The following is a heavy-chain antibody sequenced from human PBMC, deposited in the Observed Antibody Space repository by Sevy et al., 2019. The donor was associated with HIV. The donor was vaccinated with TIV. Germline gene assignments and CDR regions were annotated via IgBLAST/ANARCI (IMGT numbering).Heavy chain of an antibody. CDR2: IKKDGPDK. CDR3: ARDRRVEYGGSDY. V-gene: IGHV3-7*03. D-gene: IGHD3-10*01. CDR1: GFTFSNHW. Sequence: GGSLRLSCAVSGFTFSNHWMTWVRQAPGKGLEWVANIKKDGPDKFYVDSLMGRFSISRDNAKDLLYLQMNSLRVEDTAVYYCARDRRVEYGGSDYWGQGTLVTVSS. J-gene: IGHJ4*02.